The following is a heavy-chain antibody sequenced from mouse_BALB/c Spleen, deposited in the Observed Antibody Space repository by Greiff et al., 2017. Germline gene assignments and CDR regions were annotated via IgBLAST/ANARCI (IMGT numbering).Heavy chain of an antibody. CDR3: ASNYYGSRGFAY. D-gene: IGHD1-1*01. CDR1: GYNFTSYW. J-gene: IGHJ3*01. V-gene: IGHV1-55*01. CDR2: IYPGSGST. Sequence: VQLQQPGAELVKPGTSVKLSCKASGYNFTSYWINWVKLRPGQGLEWIGDIYPGSGSTNYNEKFKSKATLTVDTSSSTAYMQLSSLASEDSALYYCASNYYGSRGFAYWGQGTLVTVSA.